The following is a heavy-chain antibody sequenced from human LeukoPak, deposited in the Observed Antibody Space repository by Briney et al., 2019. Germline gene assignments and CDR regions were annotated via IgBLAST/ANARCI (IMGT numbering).Heavy chain of an antibody. CDR3: ARDEMAAADRDY. V-gene: IGHV3-66*01. Sequence: GGSLRLSCAASGFTFSSYAMSWVRQAPGKGLEWVSVIYSGGSTYYADSVKGRFTISRDNSKNTLYLQMNSLRAEDTAVYYCARDEMAAADRDYWGQGTLVTVSS. D-gene: IGHD6-13*01. CDR2: IYSGGST. CDR1: GFTFSSYA. J-gene: IGHJ4*02.